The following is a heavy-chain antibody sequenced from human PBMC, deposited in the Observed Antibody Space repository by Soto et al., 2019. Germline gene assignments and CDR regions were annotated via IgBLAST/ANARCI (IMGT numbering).Heavy chain of an antibody. CDR1: GFSLSTSGMC. V-gene: IGHV2-70*01. J-gene: IGHJ4*02. Sequence: GSGPTLVNPTQTLTLTCTFSGFSLSTSGMCVSWIRQPPGKALEWLALIDWDDDKYYSTSLKTRLTISKDTSKNQVVLTMTNMDPVDTATYYCARMCGGWYPSLLADSQWTDYWGQGTLVTVSS. CDR3: ARMCGGWYPSLLADSQWTDY. CDR2: IDWDDDK. D-gene: IGHD6-19*01.